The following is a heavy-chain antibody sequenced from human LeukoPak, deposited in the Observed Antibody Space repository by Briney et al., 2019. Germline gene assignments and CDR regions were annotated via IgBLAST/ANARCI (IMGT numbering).Heavy chain of an antibody. CDR2: INPSGGST. Sequence: ASVKVSCKASGYTFTSYYMHWVRQAPGQGLEWMGIINPSGGSTSFAQKFQGRVTMTRDMSASTVYMELSSLRSEDTAVYYCARGLLVPYAFDIWGQGTMVTVSS. D-gene: IGHD2-21*01. CDR1: GYTFTSYY. V-gene: IGHV1-46*01. CDR3: ARGLLVPYAFDI. J-gene: IGHJ3*02.